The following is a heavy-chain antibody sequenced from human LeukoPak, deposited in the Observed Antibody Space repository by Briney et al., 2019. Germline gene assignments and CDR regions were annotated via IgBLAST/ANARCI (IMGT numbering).Heavy chain of an antibody. J-gene: IGHJ4*02. CDR2: ISAYNGNT. D-gene: IGHD7-27*01. V-gene: IGHV1-18*01. CDR1: GYTFTSYG. CDR3: ARDESLGSYLDY. Sequence: APVKVSCKASGYTFTSYGISWVRQAPGQGLEWMGWISAYNGNTNYAQKLQGRVTMTTDTSTSTAYMELRSLRSDDTAVYYCARDESLGSYLDYWGQGTLVTVSS.